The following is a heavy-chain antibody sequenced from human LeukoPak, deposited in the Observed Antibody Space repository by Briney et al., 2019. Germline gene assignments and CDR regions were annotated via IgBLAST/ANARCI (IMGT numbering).Heavy chain of an antibody. Sequence: SGTLSLTCAVSGVSISSNLWWTWVRQPPGKGLEWIAEIHHSGSINYNPSLKSRVTISVDKAKNQFSLNLSSVTAADTAVYYCARRTKFRPFDYWGQGTLVTVSS. CDR1: GVSISSNLW. V-gene: IGHV4-4*02. J-gene: IGHJ4*02. D-gene: IGHD1-7*01. CDR2: IHHSGSI. CDR3: ARRTKFRPFDY.